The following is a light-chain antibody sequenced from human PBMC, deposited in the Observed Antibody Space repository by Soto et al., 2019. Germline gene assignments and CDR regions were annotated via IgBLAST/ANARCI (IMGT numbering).Light chain of an antibody. CDR1: SSDVGDYNF. Sequence: QSALTQPASVSGSPGQSITISCTGTSSDVGDYNFVSWYQQHPGKAPKLIIYEVSYRPSGVSYRFSASKSGNTASLTISGLQAEYEADYYCNSYTSCNTLLFGGGTKLTVL. CDR3: NSYTSCNTLL. V-gene: IGLV2-14*01. CDR2: EVS. J-gene: IGLJ3*02.